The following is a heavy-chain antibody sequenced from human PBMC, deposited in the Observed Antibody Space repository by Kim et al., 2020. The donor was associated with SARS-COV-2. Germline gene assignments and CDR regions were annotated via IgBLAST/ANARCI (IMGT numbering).Heavy chain of an antibody. CDR1: GYTFINYY. J-gene: IGHJ4*02. D-gene: IGHD3-22*01. CDR2: INPGVGGT. CDR3: ARDGGYDITAFDY. V-gene: IGHV1-46*01. Sequence: ASVKVSCKTSGYTFINYYVHWMRQAPGQGLEWLGVINPGVGGTSYAQKFQGRITMTSDTSTTTVYMDLSSLVSEDTAVYYCARDGGYDITAFDYWGQGTQVTVSS.